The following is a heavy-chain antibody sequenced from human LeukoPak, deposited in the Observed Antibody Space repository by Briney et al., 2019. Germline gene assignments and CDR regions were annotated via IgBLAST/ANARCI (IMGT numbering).Heavy chain of an antibody. V-gene: IGHV3-30-3*02. CDR1: GFFFSDYV. CDR3: AKEGYSRGYYSYYYMDV. D-gene: IGHD6-13*01. Sequence: QPGGSLRLSCAGSGFFFSDYVMHWVRQAPGKGLEWVAVISHDGSNKHYADSVKGRITISRDNSMNTLYLQMNSLTAEDTAVYYCAKEGYSRGYYSYYYMDVWGKGTTVTVSS. J-gene: IGHJ6*03. CDR2: ISHDGSNK.